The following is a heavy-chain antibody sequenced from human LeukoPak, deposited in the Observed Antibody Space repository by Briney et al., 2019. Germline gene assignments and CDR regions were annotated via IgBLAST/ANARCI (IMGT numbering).Heavy chain of an antibody. CDR1: GYTFTSYG. J-gene: IGHJ4*02. CDR3: ARDDSFAEYGSGSYFDY. CDR2: ISAYNGNT. Sequence: ASVKVSCKASGYTFTSYGISWVRQAPGQGLEWMGWISAYNGNTNYAQKLQGRVTMTTDTSTSTAYMELRSLRSDDTAVYYCARDDSFAEYGSGSYFDYWGQGTLVTVSS. V-gene: IGHV1-18*01. D-gene: IGHD3-10*01.